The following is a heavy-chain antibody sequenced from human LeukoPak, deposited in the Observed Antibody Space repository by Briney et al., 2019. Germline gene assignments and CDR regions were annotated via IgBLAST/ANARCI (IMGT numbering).Heavy chain of an antibody. D-gene: IGHD1-26*01. CDR1: GFTFSSYG. V-gene: IGHV3-30*02. CDR3: AKDRSSGSYPYYFDY. CDR2: IRYDGSNK. J-gene: IGHJ4*02. Sequence: TGGSLRLSCAASGFTFSSYGMHWVRQAPRKGLEWVAFIRYDGSNKYYADSVKGRFTISRDNSKNTLYLQMNSLRAEDTAVYYCAKDRSSGSYPYYFDYWGQGTLVTVSS.